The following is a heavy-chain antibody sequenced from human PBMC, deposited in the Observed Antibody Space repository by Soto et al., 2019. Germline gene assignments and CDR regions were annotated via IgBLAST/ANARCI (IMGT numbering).Heavy chain of an antibody. D-gene: IGHD3-3*01. CDR1: GDSVSSNSAA. CDR3: AREGVVPKIYYYYGMDV. CDR2: TYYRSKWYN. Sequence: SQTLSLTCAISGDSVSSNSAAWNWIRQSPSRGLEWLGRTYYRSKWYNDYAVSVKSRITINPDTSKNQFSLQLNSVTPEDTAVYYCAREGVVPKIYYYYGMDVWGQGTTVTVSS. V-gene: IGHV6-1*01. J-gene: IGHJ6*02.